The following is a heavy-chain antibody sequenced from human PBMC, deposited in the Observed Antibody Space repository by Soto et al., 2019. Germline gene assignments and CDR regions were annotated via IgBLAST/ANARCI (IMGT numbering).Heavy chain of an antibody. CDR2: ISYSGNT. CDR3: ARGDSSGWYEGIYFDY. V-gene: IGHV4-31*03. D-gene: IGHD6-19*01. CDR1: GGSISSGVYY. J-gene: IGHJ4*02. Sequence: SETLSLTCTVSGGSISSGVYYWSWIRQLPGKGLEWIGYISYSGNTYYTPSLKGRVTISVDTSKNQFSLKLSSVTAADTAVYYCARGDSSGWYEGIYFDYWGQGNLVTVSS.